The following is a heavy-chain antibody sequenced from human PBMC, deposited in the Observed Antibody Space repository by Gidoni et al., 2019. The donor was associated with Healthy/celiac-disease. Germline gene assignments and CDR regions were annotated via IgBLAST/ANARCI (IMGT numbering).Heavy chain of an antibody. CDR3: ARRDTYYDILTGRWSWFDP. CDR2: MNPNSGNT. J-gene: IGHJ5*02. D-gene: IGHD3-9*01. CDR1: GYTFTSYD. Sequence: QVQLVQSGAEVKKPGASVKVSCKASGYTFTSYDINWVRQATGQGLEWMGWMNPNSGNTGYAQKFQGRVTMTRNTSISTAYMELSSLRSEDTAVYYCARRDTYYDILTGRWSWFDPWGQGTLVTVSS. V-gene: IGHV1-8*01.